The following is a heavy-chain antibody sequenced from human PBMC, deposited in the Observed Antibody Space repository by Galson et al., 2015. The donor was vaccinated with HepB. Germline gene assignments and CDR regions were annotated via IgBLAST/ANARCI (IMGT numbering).Heavy chain of an antibody. D-gene: IGHD3-10*01. CDR3: AREITRGMVRGVMDV. Sequence: SLRLSCAASGFIVSSNSMSWVRQAPGRGLEWVSVIYGGGSTYYADSVKGRFTISRDNSKNTLYLQMNSLRAEDTAVYYCAREITRGMVRGVMDVWGQGTTVTVSS. V-gene: IGHV3-53*01. CDR1: GFIVSSNS. J-gene: IGHJ6*02. CDR2: IYGGGST.